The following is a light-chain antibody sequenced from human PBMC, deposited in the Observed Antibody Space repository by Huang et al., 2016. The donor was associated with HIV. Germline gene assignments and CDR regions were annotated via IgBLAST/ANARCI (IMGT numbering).Light chain of an antibody. CDR3: QQYSTSSYT. V-gene: IGKV3D-20*01. CDR2: DAH. Sequence: IVLTQSPATLSLSPGERATLTCGASQSVRNNYRAWYQQKPGLAPWLLIYDAHVRATGIPDRFSGSGSGTDFTLTISRLEPEDFAMYYCQQYSTSSYTFGQGTKVDI. CDR1: QSVRNNY. J-gene: IGKJ2*01.